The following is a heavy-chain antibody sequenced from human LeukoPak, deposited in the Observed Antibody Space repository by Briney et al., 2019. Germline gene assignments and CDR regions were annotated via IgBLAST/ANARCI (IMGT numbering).Heavy chain of an antibody. CDR1: GFTFRTYA. CDR3: AKDKAPGSWHTPSDF. D-gene: IGHD6-13*01. Sequence: GGSLRLSCAATGFTFRTYAMSWVRQAPGKGLEWVSGISDSGDGTYYAESVKGRFTISRDNSKNTVFLQMNSLRADDTAKYYCAKDKAPGSWHTPSDFWGQGTLVAVSS. J-gene: IGHJ4*02. V-gene: IGHV3-23*01. CDR2: ISDSGDGT.